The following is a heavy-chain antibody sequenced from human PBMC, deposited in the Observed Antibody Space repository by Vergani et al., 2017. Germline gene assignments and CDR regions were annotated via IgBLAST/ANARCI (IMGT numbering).Heavy chain of an antibody. D-gene: IGHD2-2*01. V-gene: IGHV5-51*03. CDR2: IYPGDSDT. Sequence: EVELVQSGPEMRKPGESLKISCTGSRYSFTSYWIGWVRQMPGKGLEWMGIIYPGDSDTRYSPSFQGQVTISADKSISTAYLQWSSLKASDTAMYYCARLGGYCSSTSCPPHMDVWGKGTTVTVSS. J-gene: IGHJ6*03. CDR3: ARLGGYCSSTSCPPHMDV. CDR1: RYSFTSYW.